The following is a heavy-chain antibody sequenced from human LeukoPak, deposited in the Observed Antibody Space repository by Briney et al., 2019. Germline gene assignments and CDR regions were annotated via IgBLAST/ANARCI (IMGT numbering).Heavy chain of an antibody. CDR2: IYHSGST. D-gene: IGHD6-19*01. CDR1: GYSISSGYY. V-gene: IGHV4-38-2*01. Sequence: SETLSLTCAVSGYSISSGYYWGWIRQPPGKGLEWIGSIYHSGSTYYNPSLKSRVTISVDTSKNQFSLKLSSVTAADTAVYYCARGHRAVAVFDYWGQGTLVTVSS. J-gene: IGHJ4*02. CDR3: ARGHRAVAVFDY.